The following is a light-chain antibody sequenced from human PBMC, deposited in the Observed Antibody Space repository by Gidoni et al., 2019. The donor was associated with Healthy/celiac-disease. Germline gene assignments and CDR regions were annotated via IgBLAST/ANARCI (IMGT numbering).Light chain of an antibody. V-gene: IGLV3-1*01. CDR2: QDT. CDR3: QAWDSSTVV. CDR1: KLGDKF. Sequence: SYELTQPPSVPVSPGQTASITCSGVKLGDKFACWYQQKPGQSPVLVIYQDTWRPSGIPERFSGSNSGNTATLTISGTQAMDEADYYCQAWDSSTVVFGGGTKLTVL. J-gene: IGLJ2*01.